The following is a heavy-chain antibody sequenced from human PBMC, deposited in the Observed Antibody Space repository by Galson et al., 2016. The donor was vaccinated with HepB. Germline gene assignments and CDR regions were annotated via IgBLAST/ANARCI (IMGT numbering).Heavy chain of an antibody. CDR1: GFTFRDFA. Sequence: SLRLSCAASGFTFRDFAMTWVRQTPGKGLEWVSAISYNSGDETYFADSVRGRFTISRDNSKDTLYLQMNSLRVKDTAVYFCAKVPYGDYASAFDSWGQGTLVTVSS. D-gene: IGHD4-17*01. J-gene: IGHJ4*02. CDR2: ISYNSGDET. CDR3: AKVPYGDYASAFDS. V-gene: IGHV3-23*01.